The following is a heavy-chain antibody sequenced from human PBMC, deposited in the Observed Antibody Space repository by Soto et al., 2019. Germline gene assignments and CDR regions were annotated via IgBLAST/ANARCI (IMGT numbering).Heavy chain of an antibody. CDR2: INHSGST. V-gene: IGHV4-34*01. CDR1: GWSFSGYY. J-gene: IGHJ5*02. D-gene: IGHD3-22*01. CDR3: ARSYYDSSAYYNWFDP. Sequence: SETLSLTCAVYGWSFSGYYWSWIRQPPGKGLEWIGEINHSGSTNYNPSLKSRVTISVDTYKNQFSLKLSSVTAADTAVYYCARSYYDSSAYYNWFDPWGQGTLVTVAS.